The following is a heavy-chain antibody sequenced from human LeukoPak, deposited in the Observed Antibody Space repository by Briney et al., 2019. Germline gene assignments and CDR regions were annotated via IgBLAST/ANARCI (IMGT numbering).Heavy chain of an antibody. CDR3: ARGRNGSGSYMALDI. Sequence: ASVKVSCKASGYTFTSYYMHWVRQAPGQGLERMGIINPSGGSTSYAQKFQGRVTMTRDMSTSTVYMELSSLRSEDTAVYYCARGRNGSGSYMALDIWGQGTMVTVSS. CDR2: INPSGGST. D-gene: IGHD3-10*01. J-gene: IGHJ3*02. V-gene: IGHV1-46*01. CDR1: GYTFTSYY.